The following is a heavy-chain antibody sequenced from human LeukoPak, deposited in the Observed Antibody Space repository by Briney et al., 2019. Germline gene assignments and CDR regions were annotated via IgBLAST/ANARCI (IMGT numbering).Heavy chain of an antibody. J-gene: IGHJ4*02. CDR3: ARGPRPAMVPPYFDY. CDR1: GGSISSSSYY. Sequence: SETLSLTCTVSGGSISSSSYYWGWIRQPPGKGLEWIGSIYYSGSTYYNPSLKSRVTISVDTSKNQFSLKLSSVTAADTAVYYCARGPRPAMVPPYFDYWGQGTLVTVSS. V-gene: IGHV4-39*07. D-gene: IGHD5-18*01. CDR2: IYYSGST.